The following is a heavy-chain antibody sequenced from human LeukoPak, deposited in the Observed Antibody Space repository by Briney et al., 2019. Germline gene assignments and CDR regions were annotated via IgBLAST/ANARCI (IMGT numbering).Heavy chain of an antibody. CDR2: ISSSSSYI. D-gene: IGHD1/OR15-1a*01. Sequence: GGSLRLSCAASGFTFSSYSMNWVRQAPGKGLEWVSSISSSSSYIYYADSVKGRFTISRDNAKNSLYLQMNSLRAEDTAVYYCARNRGAATIYFDYWGQGTLVTDSS. CDR1: GFTFSSYS. CDR3: ARNRGAATIYFDY. J-gene: IGHJ4*02. V-gene: IGHV3-21*01.